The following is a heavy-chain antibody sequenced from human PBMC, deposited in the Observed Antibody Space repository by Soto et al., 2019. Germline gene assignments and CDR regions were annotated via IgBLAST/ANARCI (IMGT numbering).Heavy chain of an antibody. CDR3: ISPDSIGLGTPRDYFHY. Sequence: SETLSLTCTVSSGSISSRSYYWGRIREPPGKGMEWIGSIYYSGITYYNPSLKSRVTISVDTSKNQFSLKLSSVTAADTAVYYGISPDSIGLGTPRDYFHYWGQGTLVTVSS. CDR1: SGSISSRSYY. D-gene: IGHD3-22*01. V-gene: IGHV4-39*01. CDR2: IYYSGIT. J-gene: IGHJ4*02.